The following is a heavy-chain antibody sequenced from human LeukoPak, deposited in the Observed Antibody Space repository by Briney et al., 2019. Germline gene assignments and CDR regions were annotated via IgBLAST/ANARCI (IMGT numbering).Heavy chain of an antibody. J-gene: IGHJ5*02. V-gene: IGHV4-4*07. D-gene: IGHD2-8*01. CDR3: ARDRVSLIFDP. CDR1: GGSISSYY. Sequence: PSETLSLTXTVSGGSISSYYWSWIRQPAGKGVEWIGRIYTSGSTNYNPSLKSRVTMSVDTSKNQFSLRLSSVTAADTAVYYCARDRVSLIFDPWGQGTLVTVSS. CDR2: IYTSGST.